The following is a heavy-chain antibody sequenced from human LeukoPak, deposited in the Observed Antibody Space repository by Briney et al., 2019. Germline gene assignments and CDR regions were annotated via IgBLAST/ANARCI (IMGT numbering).Heavy chain of an antibody. V-gene: IGHV3-7*01. D-gene: IGHD3-16*01. J-gene: IGHJ6*03. Sequence: PGGSLRLSCAASGFTFSSYWMSWVRQAPGKGLEWVANIKQDGSEKYSVNSVKGRFTISRDNAKNSVYMQMNSLRAEDTAVYYCARVMSASVWRSYGSYYYYYDIDIWGKGTTVTVSS. CDR1: GFTFSSYW. CDR2: IKQDGSEK. CDR3: ARVMSASVWRSYGSYYYYYDIDI.